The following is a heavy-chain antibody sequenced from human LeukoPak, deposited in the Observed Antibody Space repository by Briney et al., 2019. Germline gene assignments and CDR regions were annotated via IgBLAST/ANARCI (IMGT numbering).Heavy chain of an antibody. CDR1: GFTFSSYW. CDR3: ARGSYDSSGYYFYYHYYYGMDV. D-gene: IGHD3-22*01. J-gene: IGHJ6*02. CDR2: INSDGSST. V-gene: IGHV3-74*01. Sequence: GGSLRLSCAASGFTFSSYWMHWVRQAPGKGLVWVSRINSDGSSTSYADSVKGRFTISRDNAKNTLYLQMNSLRAEDTAVYYCARGSYDSSGYYFYYHYYYGMDVWGQGTTVTVSS.